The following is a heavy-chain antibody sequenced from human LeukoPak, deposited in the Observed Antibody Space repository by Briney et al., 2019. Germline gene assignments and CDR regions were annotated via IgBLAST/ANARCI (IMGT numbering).Heavy chain of an antibody. D-gene: IGHD3-22*01. CDR3: AKAKDRNYYDSSGYYYRPFDY. J-gene: IGHJ4*02. CDR2: ISWSGGST. Sequence: GGSLRLSCAASGFTFSSYAMSWVRQAPGKGLEWVSAISWSGGSTYYADPVKGRFTISRDNSKNTLYLQMNSLRAEDTDVYYCAKAKDRNYYDSSGYYYRPFDYWGQGTLVTVSS. CDR1: GFTFSSYA. V-gene: IGHV3-23*01.